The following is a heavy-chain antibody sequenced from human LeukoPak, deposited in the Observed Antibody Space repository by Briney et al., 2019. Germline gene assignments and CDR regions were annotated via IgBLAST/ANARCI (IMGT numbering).Heavy chain of an antibody. J-gene: IGHJ4*02. CDR1: GGSISSSS. D-gene: IGHD1-26*01. V-gene: IGHV3-21*01. CDR2: ISSGSSYI. Sequence: PSETLSLTCTVSGGSISSSSYYWGWIRQPPGKGLEWVSSISSGSSYIYYADSVKGRFTISRDNAKNSLYLQMNSLRAEDTAVYYCARDYPSGVYPDYWGQGTLVTVSS. CDR3: ARDYPSGVYPDY.